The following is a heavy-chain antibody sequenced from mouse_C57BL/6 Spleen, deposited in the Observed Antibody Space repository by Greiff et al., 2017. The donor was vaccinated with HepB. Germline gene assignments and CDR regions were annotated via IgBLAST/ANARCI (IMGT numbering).Heavy chain of an antibody. V-gene: IGHV1-75*01. CDR3: ARLGGYYGSSYYYAMDY. Sequence: QVQLQQSGPELVKPGASVKISCKASGYTFTDYYINWVKQRPGQGLEWIGWNFPGSGSTYYNEKFKGKATLTVDKSSSTAYMLLSSLTSEDSAVYFCARLGGYYGSSYYYAMDYWGQGTSVTVSS. CDR1: GYTFTDYY. D-gene: IGHD1-1*01. J-gene: IGHJ4*01. CDR2: NFPGSGST.